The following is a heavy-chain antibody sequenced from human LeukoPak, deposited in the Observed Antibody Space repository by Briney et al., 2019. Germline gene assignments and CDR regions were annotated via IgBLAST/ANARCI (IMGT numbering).Heavy chain of an antibody. J-gene: IGHJ4*02. CDR3: ARGPLPHYFDY. V-gene: IGHV3-30*04. CDR1: GITFSSYA. CDR2: ISYDGSNK. Sequence: GGSLRLSCAASGITFSSYAMHWVRQAPGKGLEWVAVISYDGSNKYYADSVKGRFTISRDNSKNTLYLQMNSLRAEDTAVYYCARGPLPHYFDYWGQGTLVTVSS.